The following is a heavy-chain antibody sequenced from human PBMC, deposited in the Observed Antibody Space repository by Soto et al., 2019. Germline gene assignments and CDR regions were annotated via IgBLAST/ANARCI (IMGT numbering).Heavy chain of an antibody. V-gene: IGHV1-46*01. D-gene: IGHD6-6*01. J-gene: IGHJ6*02. CDR2: INPSGGST. Sequence: ASVKVSCKASGYTFTSYDINWVRQATGQGLEWLVIINPSGGSTSYAQKFQGRVTMTRDTSTSTVYMELSSLRSEDTAVFYCARERSSSPSPKYYYYYGMDVWGQGTTVTVSS. CDR3: ARERSSSPSPKYYYYYGMDV. CDR1: GYTFTSYD.